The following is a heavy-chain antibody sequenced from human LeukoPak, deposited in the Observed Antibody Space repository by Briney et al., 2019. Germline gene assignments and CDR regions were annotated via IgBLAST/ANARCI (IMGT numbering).Heavy chain of an antibody. Sequence: GGSLRLSCAASGFTFSSYGMHWVRQAPGKGLEWVAFIRYDGSNKYYADSVKGRFTISRDNSKNTLYLQMNRLRAEDTAVYYCAKVEYSSGWSYYYYYYMDVWGKGTTVTVSS. CDR2: IRYDGSNK. J-gene: IGHJ6*03. D-gene: IGHD6-19*01. CDR1: GFTFSSYG. CDR3: AKVEYSSGWSYYYYYYMDV. V-gene: IGHV3-30*02.